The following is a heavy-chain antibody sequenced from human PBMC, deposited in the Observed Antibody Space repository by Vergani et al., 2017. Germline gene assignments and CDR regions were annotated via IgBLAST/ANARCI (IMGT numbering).Heavy chain of an antibody. CDR2: IYWDDDK. J-gene: IGHJ2*01. V-gene: IGHV2-5*02. CDR1: GFSLSTSGVG. CDR3: AHSAYYYDSSGYTYWYFDL. Sequence: QITLKESGPTLVKPTQTLTLTCTFSGFSLSTSGVGVGWIRQPPGKALEWLALIYWDDDKRYSPSLKSRLTITKDTSKNKVVLTMTNMDPVDTATYYCAHSAYYYDSSGYTYWYFDLWGRGTLVTVSS. D-gene: IGHD3-22*01.